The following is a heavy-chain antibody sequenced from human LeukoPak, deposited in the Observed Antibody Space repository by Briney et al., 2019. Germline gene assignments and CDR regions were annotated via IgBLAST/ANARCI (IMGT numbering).Heavy chain of an antibody. CDR1: GFTFDDYA. CDR3: ARDHHAAGIAVADPDDY. Sequence: GGSLRLSCAASGFTFDDYAMHWVRQAPGEGLEWVSGISWNSINIGYADSVKGRFTISRDNAKNSLYLQMNSLRAEDTAVYYCARDHHAAGIAVADPDDYWGQGTLVTVSS. D-gene: IGHD6-19*01. CDR2: ISWNSINI. V-gene: IGHV3-9*01. J-gene: IGHJ4*02.